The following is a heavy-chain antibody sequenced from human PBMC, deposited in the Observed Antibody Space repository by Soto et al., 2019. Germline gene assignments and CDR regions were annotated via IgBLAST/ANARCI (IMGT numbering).Heavy chain of an antibody. J-gene: IGHJ6*02. D-gene: IGHD2-15*01. V-gene: IGHV3-11*06. CDR3: AREDKDYYYGMDV. CDR1: GFTFGDSY. CDR2: ISPGSRYP. Sequence: LRLSCAGSGFTFGDSYMSWIRQAPGKGLEWLSYISPGSRYPAYADSVKGRFTISRDNSKNTLILQMNSLTAEDTAVYYCAREDKDYYYGMDVWGQGTTVTVSS.